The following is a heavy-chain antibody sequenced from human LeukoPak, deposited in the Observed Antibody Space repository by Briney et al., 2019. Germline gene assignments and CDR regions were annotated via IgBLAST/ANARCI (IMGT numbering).Heavy chain of an antibody. J-gene: IGHJ5*02. CDR1: GGSISSSSYY. D-gene: IGHD1-26*01. Sequence: SETLSLTCTVSGGSISSSSYYWGWIRQPPGKGLEWIGSIYYSGSTYYNPSLKSRVTISVDTSKNQFSLKLSSVTAADTAVYYCARGCGTWELNWFDPWGQGTLVTVSS. V-gene: IGHV4-39*01. CDR3: ARGCGTWELNWFDP. CDR2: IYYSGST.